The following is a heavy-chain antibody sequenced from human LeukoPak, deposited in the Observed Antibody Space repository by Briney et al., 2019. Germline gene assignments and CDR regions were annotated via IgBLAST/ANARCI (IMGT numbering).Heavy chain of an antibody. CDR1: GFTFSDYW. CDR3: ARAGGPGTVDY. J-gene: IGHJ4*02. D-gene: IGHD1-26*01. V-gene: IGHV3-7*03. Sequence: PGGSLRLSCEASGFTFSDYWMSGFRRPPGKGLEWVANINNDGRETYYVDSVKGRFTISRDNAKNSLFLQMSSLRVEDTAVYYCARAGGPGTVDYWGQGTLLTVSS. CDR2: INNDGRET.